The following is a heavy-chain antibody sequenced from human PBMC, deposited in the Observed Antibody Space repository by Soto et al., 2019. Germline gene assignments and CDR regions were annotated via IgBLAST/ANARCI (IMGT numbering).Heavy chain of an antibody. D-gene: IGHD2-15*01. V-gene: IGHV3-23*01. CDR3: VTGWSEY. CDR2: ISGSASST. CDR1: GFTFSTYA. J-gene: IGHJ4*02. Sequence: LRLSCAASGFTFSTYAMSWVRQAPGKGLQWVSTISGSASSTYYADSVKGRFTISRDNSKHTLYLQMNSLRVDDTALYYCVTGWSEYWGQGALVTVSS.